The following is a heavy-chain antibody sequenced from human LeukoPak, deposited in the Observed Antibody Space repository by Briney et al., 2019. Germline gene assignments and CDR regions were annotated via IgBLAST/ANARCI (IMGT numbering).Heavy chain of an antibody. Sequence: GGSLRLSCAASGFTFSSYSMNWVRQAPGKGLEWVPSISSSSSYIYYADSVKGRFTISRDNAKNSLYLQMNSLRAEDTAVYYCARDHINPGDSRAYYFDYWGQGTLVTVSS. CDR1: GFTFSSYS. CDR2: ISSSSSYI. J-gene: IGHJ4*02. V-gene: IGHV3-21*01. CDR3: ARDHINPGDSRAYYFDY. D-gene: IGHD3-22*01.